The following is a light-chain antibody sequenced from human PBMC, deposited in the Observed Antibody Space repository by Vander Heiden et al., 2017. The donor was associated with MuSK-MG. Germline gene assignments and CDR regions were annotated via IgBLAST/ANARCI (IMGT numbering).Light chain of an antibody. CDR2: GIS. CDR3: RLEGSSRRT. Sequence: EIVLTQSPGTLSLSPGERATLSCRASQSVNSPYLAWYQQKPGPAPRPPLYGISHRATAIPDKFSGSGSGTDFTLTIIRLVPEDFAVYYCRLEGSSRRTFGEGTKVEIK. J-gene: IGKJ1*01. CDR1: QSVNSPY. V-gene: IGKV3-20*01.